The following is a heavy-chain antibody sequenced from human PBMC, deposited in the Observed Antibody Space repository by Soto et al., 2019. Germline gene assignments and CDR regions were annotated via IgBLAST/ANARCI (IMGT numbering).Heavy chain of an antibody. J-gene: IGHJ6*03. D-gene: IGHD2-2*01. V-gene: IGHV3-23*01. CDR3: AKDPYSTSGYYYMDV. Sequence: EVQLLESGGGLVQPGGSPRLSCAASGFTFSSYAMSWVRQAPGKGLEWVSAISGSGGSTSYADSVKGRFTISRDNFKNTVYLQMNSLRAEDRGVYYCAKDPYSTSGYYYMDVWGKGTTVTVSS. CDR1: GFTFSSYA. CDR2: ISGSGGST.